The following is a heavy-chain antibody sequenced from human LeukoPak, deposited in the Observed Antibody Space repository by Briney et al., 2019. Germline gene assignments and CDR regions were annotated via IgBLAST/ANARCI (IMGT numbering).Heavy chain of an antibody. D-gene: IGHD6-19*01. J-gene: IGHJ6*03. CDR1: GFTFSSYA. CDR3: AKGAVSSGWYTYYYYYYMDV. V-gene: IGHV3-23*01. Sequence: GGSLRLSCAASGFTFSSYAMSWVRQAPGKWLEWVSAISGSGGSTYYADSVKGRFTISRDNSKNTLYLQMNSLRAEDTAVYYCAKGAVSSGWYTYYYYYYMDVWGKGTTVTVSS. CDR2: ISGSGGST.